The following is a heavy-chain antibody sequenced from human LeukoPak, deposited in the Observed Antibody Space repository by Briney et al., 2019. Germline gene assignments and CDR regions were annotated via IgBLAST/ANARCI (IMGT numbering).Heavy chain of an antibody. CDR3: ASRKKGMATAGFDY. J-gene: IGHJ4*02. V-gene: IGHV5-51*01. CDR2: IYPGDSDT. CDR1: GYSFTSYW. D-gene: IGHD5-24*01. Sequence: GESLKISCKGSGYSFTSYWIGWVRQMPGKGLEWMGIIYPGDSDTRYSPSFQGQVIVSAEKSISTAYLQWSSLKASDTALYYCASRKKGMATAGFDYWGQGTLVTVSS.